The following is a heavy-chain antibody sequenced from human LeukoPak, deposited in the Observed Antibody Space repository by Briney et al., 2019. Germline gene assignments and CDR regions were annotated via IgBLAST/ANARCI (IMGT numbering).Heavy chain of an antibody. V-gene: IGHV4-38-2*01. D-gene: IGHD2-2*03. Sequence: SETLSLTCAVSGYSISSGYYWGWIRQPPGKGLEWIGSIYHSGSTYYNPSLKSRVTISVDTSKNQFTLKLSSVTAADTAVYYCASTLAGYCSSTSCLYFDYWGQGTLVTVSS. CDR2: IYHSGST. J-gene: IGHJ4*02. CDR3: ASTLAGYCSSTSCLYFDY. CDR1: GYSISSGYY.